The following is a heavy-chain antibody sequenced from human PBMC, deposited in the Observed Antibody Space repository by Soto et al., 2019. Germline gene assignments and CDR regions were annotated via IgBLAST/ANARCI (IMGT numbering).Heavy chain of an antibody. CDR3: TRNWGHGMDV. CDR2: IKSKTDGGTT. V-gene: IGHV3-15*07. Sequence: GVLMRVSCAAAGFTSSNAGMSWIRKAPGKGLEWVGRIKSKTDGGTTGYAAPVKGRFTISRDGSKNMLYLQMNSLKTEDTAVYYCTRNWGHGMDVWGQGTTVTVSS. CDR1: GFTSSNAG. J-gene: IGHJ6*02. D-gene: IGHD7-27*01.